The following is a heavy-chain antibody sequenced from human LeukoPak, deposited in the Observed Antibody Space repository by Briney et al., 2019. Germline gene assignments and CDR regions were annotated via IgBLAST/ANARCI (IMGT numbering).Heavy chain of an antibody. CDR2: IYYSGST. V-gene: IGHV4-31*03. D-gene: IGHD3-22*01. CDR1: GGSISSGGYY. J-gene: IGHJ3*02. CDR3: ATSNYYDSSGYYYVDAFDI. Sequence: SETLSLTCTVSGGSISSGGYYWSWIRQHPGKGLEWIGYIYYSGSTYYNPSLKSRVTISVDTSKNQFSLKLSSVTAADTAVYYCATSNYYDSSGYYYVDAFDIWGQGTMVTVSS.